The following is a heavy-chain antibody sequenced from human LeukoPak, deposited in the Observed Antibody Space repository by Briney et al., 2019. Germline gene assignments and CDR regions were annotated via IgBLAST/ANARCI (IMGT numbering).Heavy chain of an antibody. J-gene: IGHJ5*02. CDR3: ARGDYDILTGYYSP. CDR2: MNPNSGNT. CDR1: GYTFTSYD. D-gene: IGHD3-9*01. V-gene: IGHV1-8*01. Sequence: ASVKVSCKASGYTFTSYDINWVRQATGQGLEWMGWMNPNSGNTGYAQKFQGRVTMTRSTSISTAYMELSSLRSEDTAVYYCARGDYDILTGYYSPWGQGTLVTVSS.